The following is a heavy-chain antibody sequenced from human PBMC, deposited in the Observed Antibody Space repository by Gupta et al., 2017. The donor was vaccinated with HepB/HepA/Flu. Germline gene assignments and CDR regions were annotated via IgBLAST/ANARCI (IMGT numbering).Heavy chain of an antibody. J-gene: IGHJ6*03. CDR2: MNQDGSEK. Sequence: EGQLVESGGDLVQPGESLRLSCAASGSTFSTYFMSWVRQAPGKGLEWVANMNQDGSEKNYVDSVKGRFFISRDNAKNLLYLQMNRLRAEDSAVYYCTKYCVKYICGTSNYMDVWGQGTTVTVSS. D-gene: IGHD2-8*02. CDR1: GSTFSTYF. CDR3: TKYCVKYICGTSNYMDV. V-gene: IGHV3-7*01.